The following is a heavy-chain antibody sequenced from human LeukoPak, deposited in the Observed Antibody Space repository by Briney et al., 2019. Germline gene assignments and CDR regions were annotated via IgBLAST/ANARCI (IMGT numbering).Heavy chain of an antibody. CDR1: GFTFSSYS. D-gene: IGHD6-19*01. J-gene: IGHJ5*02. V-gene: IGHV3-21*01. CDR2: ISSSSSYI. CDR3: ASLLIAVAGTP. Sequence: PGGSLRLSCAASGFTFSSYSMNWVRQAPGKGLEWVSSISSSSSYIYYADSVKGRFTISRDNAKNSLYLQMNSLRAEDTAVYHCASLLIAVAGTPWGQGTLVTVSS.